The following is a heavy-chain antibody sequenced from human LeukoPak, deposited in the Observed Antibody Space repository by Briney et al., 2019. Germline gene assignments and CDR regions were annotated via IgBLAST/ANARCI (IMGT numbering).Heavy chain of an antibody. CDR1: GFTFSSFS. Sequence: GGSLRLSCAASGFTFSSFSMNWVRQAPGKGLEWVSSISDSGRYIYYADSVKGRFTISRDNAKNTLYLQMNSLRAEDTAVYYCARSILGGATNYWGQGTLVTVSS. CDR3: ARSILGGATNY. CDR2: ISDSGRYI. J-gene: IGHJ4*02. D-gene: IGHD1-26*01. V-gene: IGHV3-21*01.